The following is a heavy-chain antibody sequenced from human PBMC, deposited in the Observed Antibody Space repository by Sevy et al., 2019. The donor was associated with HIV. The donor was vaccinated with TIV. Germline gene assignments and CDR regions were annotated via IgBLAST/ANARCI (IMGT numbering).Heavy chain of an antibody. CDR1: GFTFSKYS. V-gene: IGHV3-23*01. J-gene: IGHJ4*02. D-gene: IGHD2-2*02. CDR2: LSFGCGEI. CDR3: AREGCTIPYDY. Sequence: GGSLRLSCAASGFTFSKYSMSWVRQPPGKGLEWVSTLSFGCGEINYADSVKGRFTISRDNSKTSVYLQMNNLRPEDTAVYSCAREGCTIPYDYWGQGTLVTVSS.